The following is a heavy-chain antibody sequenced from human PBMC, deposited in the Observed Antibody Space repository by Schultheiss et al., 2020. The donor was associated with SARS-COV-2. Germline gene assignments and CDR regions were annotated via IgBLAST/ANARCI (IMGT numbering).Heavy chain of an antibody. D-gene: IGHD5-18*01. Sequence: ETLSLTCAVYGGSFSGYYWSWIRQPPGKGLEWVSSISSSSSYIYYADSVKGRFTISRDNAKNSLYLQMNSLRAEDTAVYYCAKDGGYSYFDYWGQGTLVTVSS. J-gene: IGHJ4*02. V-gene: IGHV3-21*04. CDR1: GGSFSGYY. CDR2: ISSSSSYI. CDR3: AKDGGYSYFDY.